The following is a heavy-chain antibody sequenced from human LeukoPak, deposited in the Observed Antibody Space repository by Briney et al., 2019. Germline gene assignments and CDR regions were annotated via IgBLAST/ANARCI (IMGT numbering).Heavy chain of an antibody. J-gene: IGHJ4*02. CDR2: ISSSSSYI. CDR1: GFTFSSYS. D-gene: IGHD3-22*01. Sequence: GGSLRLSCAASGFTFSSYSMNWVRQAPGKGLGWVSSISSSSSYIYYADSVKGRFTISRDNAKNSLYLQMNSLRAEDTAVYYCARDLRSSTTMIVIWSEGGFDYWGQGTLVTVSS. V-gene: IGHV3-21*01. CDR3: ARDLRSSTTMIVIWSEGGFDY.